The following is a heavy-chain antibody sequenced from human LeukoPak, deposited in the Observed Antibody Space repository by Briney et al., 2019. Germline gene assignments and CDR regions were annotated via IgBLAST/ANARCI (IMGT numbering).Heavy chain of an antibody. V-gene: IGHV4-39*07. CDR2: IYYSGST. Sequence: SETLSLTCTVSGGSISSSSYYWGWIRQPPGKGLERIGSIYYSGSTYYNPSLKSRVTISVDTSKNQFSLKLSSVTAADTAVYYCARVELWFGELLLYNWFDPWGQGTLVTVSS. D-gene: IGHD3-10*01. CDR3: ARVELWFGELLLYNWFDP. J-gene: IGHJ5*02. CDR1: GGSISSSSYY.